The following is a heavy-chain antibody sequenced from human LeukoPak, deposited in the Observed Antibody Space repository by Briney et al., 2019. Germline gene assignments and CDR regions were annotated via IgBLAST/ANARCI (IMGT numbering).Heavy chain of an antibody. V-gene: IGHV3-74*01. D-gene: IGHD6-13*01. Sequence: GGSLRLSCAASGFTFSSYWMHWVRQAPGKGLVWVSRIKSDGSTNYADSVKGRFTISRDNAKNSLYLQMNSLRDEDTAVYYCALSWKWGGFDYWGQGTLVTVSS. CDR3: ALSWKWGGFDY. CDR1: GFTFSSYW. CDR2: IKSDGST. J-gene: IGHJ4*02.